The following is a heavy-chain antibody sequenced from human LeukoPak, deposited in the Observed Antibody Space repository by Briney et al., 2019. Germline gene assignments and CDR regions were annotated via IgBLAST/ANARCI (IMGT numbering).Heavy chain of an antibody. D-gene: IGHD3-22*01. CDR2: IYYSGST. CDR1: GGSINSYY. J-gene: IGHJ4*02. V-gene: IGHV4-59*01. CDR3: ARAPYYYDSSGIDY. Sequence: SETLSLTCTVSGGSINSYYWTWIRQPPGKGLEWIGYIYYSGSTNYNPSLKSRVTISLDTSKNQFSLKLSSVTAADTAVYYCARAPYYYDSSGIDYWGQGTLVTVSS.